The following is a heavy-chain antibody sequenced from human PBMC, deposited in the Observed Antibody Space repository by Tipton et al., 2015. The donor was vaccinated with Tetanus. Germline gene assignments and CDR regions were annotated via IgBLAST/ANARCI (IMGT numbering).Heavy chain of an antibody. Sequence: VQLVQSGAEVKKPGESLKISCKASGHNSRSYWINWVRQMPGKGLEWMGIISPGDSEATYSPAFQGQITIAADKSLSTAYLQWSSLRASDTAMYYCARRGGGDLDHWGQGTLVTVSS. V-gene: IGHV5-51*01. J-gene: IGHJ4*02. CDR3: ARRGGGDLDH. CDR1: GHNSRSYW. D-gene: IGHD2-21*02. CDR2: ISPGDSEA.